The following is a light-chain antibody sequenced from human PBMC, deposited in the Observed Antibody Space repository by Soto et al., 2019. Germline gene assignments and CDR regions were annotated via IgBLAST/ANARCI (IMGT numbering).Light chain of an antibody. V-gene: IGLV2-14*01. CDR3: SSYTDSINYV. CDR1: SSDRAIYND. CDR2: QVT. J-gene: IGLJ1*01. Sequence: QSVPSPPASGSWSPGHLISISCTGTSSDRAIYNDLSWYQQQPGKAPKLMTYQVTKRTSGVSNRFSGSRSGNTAPLTISGLQAEEEADHYCSSYTDSINYVFGTGTRVT.